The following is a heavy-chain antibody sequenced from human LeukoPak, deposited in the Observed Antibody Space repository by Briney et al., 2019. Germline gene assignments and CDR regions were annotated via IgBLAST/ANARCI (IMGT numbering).Heavy chain of an antibody. CDR2: NYYSGST. CDR1: GGSISSYY. Sequence: PSETLSLTCTVSGGSISSYYWSWIRQPPGKGLEWIGYNYYSGSTNYNPSLKSRVTISVDTSKNQFSLKLSSVTAADTAVYYCARFYYDSSGAPGYFDYWGQGTLVTVSS. CDR3: ARFYYDSSGAPGYFDY. J-gene: IGHJ4*02. V-gene: IGHV4-59*01. D-gene: IGHD3-22*01.